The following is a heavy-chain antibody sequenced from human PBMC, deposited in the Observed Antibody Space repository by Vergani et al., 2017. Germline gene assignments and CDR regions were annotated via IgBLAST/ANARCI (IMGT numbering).Heavy chain of an antibody. D-gene: IGHD6-19*01. CDR1: GFTFSGSA. J-gene: IGHJ4*02. V-gene: IGHV3-73*01. Sequence: EVQLVESGGGLVQPGGSLKLSCAASGFTFSGSAMHWVRQASGKGLEWVGRIRSKANSYATTYAASVKGRFTISRDDSKNTAYLQMNSLKTEDTAVYYCTRPQGAVAGTLLDYSGQGTLVIVSS. CDR3: TRPQGAVAGTLLDY. CDR2: IRSKANSYAT.